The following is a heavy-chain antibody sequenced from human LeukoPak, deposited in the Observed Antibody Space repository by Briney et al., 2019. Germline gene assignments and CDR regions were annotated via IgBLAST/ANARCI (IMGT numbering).Heavy chain of an antibody. CDR3: ARHSSGWYHFDY. CDR2: ICYSGST. D-gene: IGHD6-19*01. Sequence: PSETLSLTCTVSGGSISSSSYYWGWIRQPPGKGLEWIGSICYSGSTYYNPSLKSRVTISVDTSKNQFSLKLSSVTAADTAVYYCARHSSGWYHFDYWGQGTLVTVSS. J-gene: IGHJ4*02. V-gene: IGHV4-39*01. CDR1: GGSISSSSYY.